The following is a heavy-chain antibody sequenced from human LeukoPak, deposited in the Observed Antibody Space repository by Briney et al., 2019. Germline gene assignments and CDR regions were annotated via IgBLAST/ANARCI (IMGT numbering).Heavy chain of an antibody. J-gene: IGHJ4*02. CDR3: AKSPITMIVVVVYYFDY. V-gene: IGHV3-23*01. CDR1: GFTFSSYA. Sequence: GGSLRLSCAASGFTFSSYAMSWVRQAPGKGLEWVSAISGSGGSTYYADSVKGRFTISRDNSKNTLYLQVNSLRAEDTAVYYCAKSPITMIVVVVYYFDYWGQGTLVTVSS. CDR2: ISGSGGST. D-gene: IGHD3-22*01.